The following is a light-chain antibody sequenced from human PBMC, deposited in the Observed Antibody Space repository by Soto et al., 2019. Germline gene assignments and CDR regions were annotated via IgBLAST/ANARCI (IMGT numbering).Light chain of an antibody. CDR2: GAS. CDR3: QQYGSSPQPIT. Sequence: EIVLTQSPGTLSLSPGERATLSCRASQSVISRNLAWYQQKPGQAPRLLIYGASSRATGIPDRFSGSGSGTAFHLTISRLEPEDFAVYYCQQYGSSPQPITFGQGTRLEIK. V-gene: IGKV3-20*01. CDR1: QSVISRN. J-gene: IGKJ5*01.